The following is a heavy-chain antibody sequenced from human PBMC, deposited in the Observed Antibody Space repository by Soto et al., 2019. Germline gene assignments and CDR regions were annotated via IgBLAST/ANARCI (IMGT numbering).Heavy chain of an antibody. CDR3: AKGGSGSYSNAFDI. V-gene: IGHV4-39*01. CDR2: IYNSGST. CDR1: GGSISSSSYY. D-gene: IGHD3-10*01. Sequence: PSETLSLTCTVSGGSISSSSYYWGWIRQPPGKELEWIGSIYNSGSTYYNTSLKSRVTISVDTSKIQFSLKLSSVTAAVTAVYYCAKGGSGSYSNAFDIWGQGTMVT. J-gene: IGHJ3*02.